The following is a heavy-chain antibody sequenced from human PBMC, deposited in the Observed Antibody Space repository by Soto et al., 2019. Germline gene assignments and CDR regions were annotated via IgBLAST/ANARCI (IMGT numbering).Heavy chain of an antibody. Sequence: ASVKVSCKASGYTFTSYAMHWVRQAPGQRLEWMGWINAGNGNTKYSQKFQGRVTITRDTSASTAYMELSSLRSEDTAVYYCATDRNRGSSWKINWFDPWGQGTLVTVSS. CDR3: ATDRNRGSSWKINWFDP. D-gene: IGHD6-13*01. CDR1: GYTFTSYA. J-gene: IGHJ5*02. CDR2: INAGNGNT. V-gene: IGHV1-3*01.